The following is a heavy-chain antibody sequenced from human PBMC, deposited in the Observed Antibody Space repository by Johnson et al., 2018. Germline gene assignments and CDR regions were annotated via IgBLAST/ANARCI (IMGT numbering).Heavy chain of an antibody. J-gene: IGHJ5*02. Sequence: VQLVESGAEVKKPGESLEISCKGSGYSFTSYWIGWVRQMPGKGLEWMGIIYPGDSDTRYSPSFQGQVTISADKSIRTASLQWSSLKASDTAMYYCARDMGNRVTTPCFDPWGQGTLVTVSS. V-gene: IGHV5-51*03. CDR1: GYSFTSYW. CDR3: ARDMGNRVTTPCFDP. D-gene: IGHD4-17*01. CDR2: IYPGDSDT.